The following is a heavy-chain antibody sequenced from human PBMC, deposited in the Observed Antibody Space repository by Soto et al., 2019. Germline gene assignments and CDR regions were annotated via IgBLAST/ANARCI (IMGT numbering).Heavy chain of an antibody. CDR1: GGSISSGGYS. CDR2: IYHSGST. D-gene: IGHD3-3*01. J-gene: IGHJ4*02. V-gene: IGHV4-30-2*02. CDR3: ARWDDFWSGYSYFDD. Sequence: TLSLTCAVSGGSISSGGYSWSWIRQPPGKGLEWIGYIYHSGSTNYNPSLKSRVTISVDTSKNQFSLKLSSVTAADTAVYYCARWDDFWSGYSYFDDWGQGTLVPVAS.